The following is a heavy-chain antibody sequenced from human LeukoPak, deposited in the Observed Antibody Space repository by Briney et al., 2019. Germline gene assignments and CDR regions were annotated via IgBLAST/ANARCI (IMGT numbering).Heavy chain of an antibody. CDR3: ARDSYGSFDY. J-gene: IGHJ4*02. CDR1: GYTFTSYA. Sequence: ASVKVSCKASGYTFTSYAMHWVRQAPGQRLEWMGWINAGNGNTKHSQKFQGRVTITRDTSASTAYMELSSLRSEDTAVYYCARDSYGSFDYWGQGTLVTVSS. D-gene: IGHD5-18*01. V-gene: IGHV1-3*01. CDR2: INAGNGNT.